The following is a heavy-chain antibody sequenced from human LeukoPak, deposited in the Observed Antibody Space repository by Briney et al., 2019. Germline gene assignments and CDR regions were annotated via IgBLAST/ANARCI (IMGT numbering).Heavy chain of an antibody. D-gene: IGHD3-16*02. J-gene: IGHJ4*02. CDR1: GGSFSGYY. V-gene: IGHV4-34*01. CDR2: INHSGST. CDR3: ARGGVITFGGVIDY. Sequence: SETLSLTCAVYGGSFSGYYWSWIRQPPGKGLEWIGEINHSGSTNYNPSLKSRVTISVDTSKNQFSLKLSSVTAADTAVYYCARGGVITFGGVIDYWGQGTLVTVSS.